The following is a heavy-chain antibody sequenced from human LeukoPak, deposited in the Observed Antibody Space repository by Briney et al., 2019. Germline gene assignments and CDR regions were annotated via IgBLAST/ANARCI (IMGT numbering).Heavy chain of an antibody. CDR1: GFTFSSYA. J-gene: IGHJ4*02. CDR3: ASPGITGTPLNY. D-gene: IGHD1-7*01. V-gene: IGHV3-64*01. CDR2: ISSNGGST. Sequence: GGSLRLSCAASGFTFSSYAMHWVRQAPGKGLEYVSAISSNGGSTYYANSVKGRFTISRDNSKNTLYLQMGSLRSEDTAVYYCASPGITGTPLNYWGQGTLVTVSS.